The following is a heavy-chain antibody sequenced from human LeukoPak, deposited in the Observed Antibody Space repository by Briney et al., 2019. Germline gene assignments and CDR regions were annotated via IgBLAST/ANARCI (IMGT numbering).Heavy chain of an antibody. Sequence: PGGSLRLSCAASGFTFSSYGMHWVRQAPGKGLEYVSAISSNGGSTYYANSVKGRFTISRDNSKNTLYLQMGSLRAEDMAVYYCARAHTLMATTYYFDYWGQGTLVTVSS. D-gene: IGHD5-24*01. CDR1: GFTFSSYG. V-gene: IGHV3-64*01. CDR3: ARAHTLMATTYYFDY. J-gene: IGHJ4*02. CDR2: ISSNGGST.